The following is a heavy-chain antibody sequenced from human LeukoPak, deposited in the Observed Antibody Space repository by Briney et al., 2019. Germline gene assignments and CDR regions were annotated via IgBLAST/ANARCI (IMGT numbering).Heavy chain of an antibody. J-gene: IGHJ4*02. CDR1: GFTFSSYA. CDR3: AKPLEKYTYGGNFDY. D-gene: IGHD4-23*01. CDR2: ISSSADST. Sequence: PGGSLRLSCEASGFTFSSYAMSWVRQAPGKGLAWVSVISSSADSTYYADPVKGRFTISRDNSKNTLFLQMNSLRAEDTAVYYCAKPLEKYTYGGNFDYWGQGILVTVSS. V-gene: IGHV3-23*01.